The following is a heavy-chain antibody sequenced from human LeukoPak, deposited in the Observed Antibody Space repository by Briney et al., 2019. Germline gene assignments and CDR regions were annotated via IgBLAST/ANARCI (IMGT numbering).Heavy chain of an antibody. J-gene: IGHJ6*02. CDR1: GFTFSSNY. Sequence: GGSLRLSCAASGFTFSSNYMSWVRQAPGKGLEWVSVIYSGGSTYYADSVKGRFTISRDNSKNTLYLQMNSLRAEDTAVYYCARAATRLYGMDVWGQGTTVTVSS. D-gene: IGHD2-15*01. V-gene: IGHV3-53*01. CDR3: ARAATRLYGMDV. CDR2: IYSGGST.